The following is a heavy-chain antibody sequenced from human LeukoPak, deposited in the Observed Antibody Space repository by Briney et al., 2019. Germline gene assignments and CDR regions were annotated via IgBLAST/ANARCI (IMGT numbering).Heavy chain of an antibody. J-gene: IGHJ4*02. V-gene: IGHV1-46*01. CDR1: VYSLTNYY. CDR3: ARGAPTTRIGAGRFDY. D-gene: IGHD5-12*01. Sequence: ASVTVSFMGCVYSLTNYYVHWVRQAPGQGGDWVGEINPRSGSTSYAQKFQGRITVTRDTYTNTVYMDLSSLRSEDTATYYCARGAPTTRIGAGRFDYWGQGSLLTVSP. CDR2: INPRSGST.